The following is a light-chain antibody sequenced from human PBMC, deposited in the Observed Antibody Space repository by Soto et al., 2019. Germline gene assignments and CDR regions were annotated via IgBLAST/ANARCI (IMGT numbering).Light chain of an antibody. CDR1: HGINTF. CDR2: DAS. J-gene: IGKJ1*01. CDR3: QQYENLPV. V-gene: IGKV1-33*01. Sequence: IPFTQSPSSLSASVGDRVTITCRAIHGINTFLAWYQQKPGKAPKLLIYDASILETGVPSRFSGSGSGTDFTFTISSLQHEDIATYCCQQYENLPVFGQGTKVDIK.